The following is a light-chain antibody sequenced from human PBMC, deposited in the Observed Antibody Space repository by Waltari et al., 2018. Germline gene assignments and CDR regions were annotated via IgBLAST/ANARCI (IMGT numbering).Light chain of an antibody. V-gene: IGKV1-9*01. Sequence: IQLTHSPSSLSASVGDRVTITCRASQAISSYLAWYQQKPGKAPKLLIYAASTLQSGVPSRFSGSGSGTDFTLTISSLQPEDFATYDCQQLNSYPLTFGEGTKVEIK. CDR1: QAISSY. CDR3: QQLNSYPLT. CDR2: AAS. J-gene: IGKJ4*01.